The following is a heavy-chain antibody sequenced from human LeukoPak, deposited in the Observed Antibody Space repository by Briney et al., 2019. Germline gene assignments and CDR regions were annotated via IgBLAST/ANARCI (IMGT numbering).Heavy chain of an antibody. CDR3: AKVYGSRGY. Sequence: PGGSLRLSCAASGFTFSTFPMSWVRQAPGKGLDWVSGIGASGGSTCYADSVKGRFTISRDNSKNTLYLQMNSLRAEDTAIYYCAKVYGSRGYWGQGTLVTVSS. CDR2: IGASGGST. V-gene: IGHV3-23*01. J-gene: IGHJ4*02. D-gene: IGHD3-10*01. CDR1: GFTFSTFP.